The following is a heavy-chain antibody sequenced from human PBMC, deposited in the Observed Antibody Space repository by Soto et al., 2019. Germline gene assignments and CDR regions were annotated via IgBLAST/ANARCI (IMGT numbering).Heavy chain of an antibody. CDR2: IYYSGTT. CDR3: SRGAPRNSYYYYGMDV. J-gene: IGHJ6*02. CDR1: GGSIRSDYY. D-gene: IGHD1-1*01. Sequence: QVQLQESGPGLVKPSQTLSLTCTVSGGSIRSDYYWSWIRQHPGRGLEWIGYIYYSGTTYYNPSLKSRVTISVDMSKNQFSLKLSSVTAADTALYYCSRGAPRNSYYYYGMDVWGQRTTVTVSS. V-gene: IGHV4-31*03.